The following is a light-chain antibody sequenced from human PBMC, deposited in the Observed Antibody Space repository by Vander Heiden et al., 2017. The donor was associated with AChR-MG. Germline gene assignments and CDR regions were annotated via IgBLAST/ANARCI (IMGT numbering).Light chain of an antibody. CDR2: GTS. CDR1: TGAVTSDHD. CDR3: LLYYKDGGV. J-gene: IGLJ3*02. Sequence: QTVVTQEPSLTVSPGGTVTLTCASSTGAVTSDHDPNWFQQKPGQSPRALIYGTSDRHSWTPARFSGSLVGGKAALTLSSVQPEDEAAYYCLLYYKDGGVFGGGTMLTVL. V-gene: IGLV7-43*01.